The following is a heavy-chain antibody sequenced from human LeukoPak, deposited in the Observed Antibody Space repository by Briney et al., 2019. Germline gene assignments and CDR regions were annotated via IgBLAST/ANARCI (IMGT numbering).Heavy chain of an antibody. CDR3: ARDRREYSSGWYFDQ. D-gene: IGHD6-19*01. J-gene: IGHJ4*02. CDR1: GFSFSSYA. V-gene: IGHV3-30*04. CDR2: ISHDGINK. Sequence: PGGSLRPSCVVSGFSFSSYAMHWVRQAPGKGLEWVAVISHDGINKYYADSVKGRFTISRDISKNTLYVQMNSLRGEDTAVYYCARDRREYSSGWYFDQWGQGILVTVSS.